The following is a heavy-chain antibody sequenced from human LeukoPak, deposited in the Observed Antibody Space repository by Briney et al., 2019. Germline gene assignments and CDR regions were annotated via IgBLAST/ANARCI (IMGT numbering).Heavy chain of an antibody. J-gene: IGHJ4*02. CDR2: IHFSGST. CDR3: ARTFRAGASDH. Sequence: SETLSLTCSVSGGSFSSYYWSWTRQPPGKGLEWIGYIHFSGSTKYNPSLESRVTISADTSKNQFSLRLTSVTAADTAVYYCARTFRAGASDHWGQGTLVAVSS. D-gene: IGHD4-17*01. CDR1: GGSFSSYY. V-gene: IGHV4-59*01.